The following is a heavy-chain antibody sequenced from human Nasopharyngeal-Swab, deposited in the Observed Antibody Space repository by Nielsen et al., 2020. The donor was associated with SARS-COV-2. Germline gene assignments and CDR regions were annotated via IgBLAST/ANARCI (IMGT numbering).Heavy chain of an antibody. CDR2: INTNTGNP. V-gene: IGHV7-4-1*02. Sequence: ASVKVSCKASGYTFTSYAMNWVRQAPGQGLEWMAWINTNTGNPTYAQGFTGRFVFSLDTSVSTAYLQISNLKAEDTAVYYCARSGSGSNYYYYYYMDVWGKGTTVTVSS. J-gene: IGHJ6*03. CDR1: GYTFTSYA. D-gene: IGHD3-10*01. CDR3: ARSGSGSNYYYYYYMDV.